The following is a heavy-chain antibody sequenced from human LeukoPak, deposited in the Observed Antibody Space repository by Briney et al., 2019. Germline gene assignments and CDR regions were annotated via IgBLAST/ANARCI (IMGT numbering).Heavy chain of an antibody. J-gene: IGHJ4*02. CDR3: AKESYDFWSGYYPHPDYFDY. Sequence: PGRSLRLSCAASGFTFSSYAMHWVRQAPGKGLEWVAVISYDGSNKYYADSVKGRFTISRDNSKNTLYLQMNSLRAEDTAVYYCAKESYDFWSGYYPHPDYFDYWGQGTLVTVSS. CDR2: ISYDGSNK. CDR1: GFTFSSYA. D-gene: IGHD3-3*01. V-gene: IGHV3-30-3*01.